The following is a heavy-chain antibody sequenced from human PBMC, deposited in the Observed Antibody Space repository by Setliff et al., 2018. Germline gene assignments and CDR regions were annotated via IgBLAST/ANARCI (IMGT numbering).Heavy chain of an antibody. CDR2: INHSGST. Sequence: LSLTCAVYGGSFSGYYWSWIRQPPGKGLEWIGEINHSGSTNYNPSLKSRVTISVDTSKNQFSLKLSSVIAADTAVYYCARGRSNFWGYYFDYWGQGTLVTVS. CDR3: ARGRSNFWGYYFDY. D-gene: IGHD3-3*01. CDR1: GGSFSGYY. J-gene: IGHJ4*02. V-gene: IGHV4-34*01.